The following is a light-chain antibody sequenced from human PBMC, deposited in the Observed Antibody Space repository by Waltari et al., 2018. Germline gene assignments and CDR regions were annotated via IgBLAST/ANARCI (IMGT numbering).Light chain of an antibody. CDR1: QNVNNK. Sequence: DVVVTQSPDSLAVSLGERATINCKSSQNVNNKLAWYQQKPGQPPNLLIYWASTRASGVPDRVSVSGSGTDFTLTISSLQADDVAVSYCQQYDNTPFTFGPGTKVDIK. CDR2: WAS. CDR3: QQYDNTPFT. V-gene: IGKV4-1*01. J-gene: IGKJ3*01.